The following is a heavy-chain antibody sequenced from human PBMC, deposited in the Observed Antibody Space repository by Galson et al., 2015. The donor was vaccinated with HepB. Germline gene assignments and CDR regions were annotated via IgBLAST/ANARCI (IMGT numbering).Heavy chain of an antibody. CDR1: GYTLTELS. CDR2: FDPEDGET. J-gene: IGHJ4*02. V-gene: IGHV1-24*01. Sequence: SVKVSCKVSGYTLTELSMHWVRQAPGKGLEWMGGFDPEDGETIYAQKFQGRVTMTEDTSTDTAYMELSSLRSEDTAVCYCATAESGWELLLHFDYWGQGTLVTVSS. CDR3: ATAESGWELLLHFDY. D-gene: IGHD1-26*01.